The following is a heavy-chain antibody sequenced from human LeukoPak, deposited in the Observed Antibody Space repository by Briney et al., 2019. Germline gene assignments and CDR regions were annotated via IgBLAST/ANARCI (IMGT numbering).Heavy chain of an antibody. D-gene: IGHD5-12*01. CDR3: AKESLRGYSGYDLFDWFDP. J-gene: IGHJ5*02. CDR2: ISGSGGST. V-gene: IGHV3-23*01. CDR1: GFSLTDNY. Sequence: GGSLRLSCAASGFSLTDNYVTWVRRAPGKGLEWVSAISGSGGSTYYADSVKGRFTISRDNSKNTLYLQMNSLRAEDTAVYYCAKESLRGYSGYDLFDWFDPWGQGTLVTVSS.